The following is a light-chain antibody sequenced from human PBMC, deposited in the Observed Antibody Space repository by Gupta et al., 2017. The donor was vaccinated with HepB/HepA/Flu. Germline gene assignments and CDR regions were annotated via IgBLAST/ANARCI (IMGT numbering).Light chain of an antibody. CDR1: QTISTY. Sequence: DIQMTQFPSSLSAPVGDRVTITCRASQTISTYLNWYQQKPGKAPRLLIYHASKWQSGVPSRFSGSGSGTEFTLSISRRQREDLATYYWLQDYAIPTFGQGTKVEI. CDR3: LQDYAIPT. V-gene: IGKV1-39*01. CDR2: HAS. J-gene: IGKJ1*01.